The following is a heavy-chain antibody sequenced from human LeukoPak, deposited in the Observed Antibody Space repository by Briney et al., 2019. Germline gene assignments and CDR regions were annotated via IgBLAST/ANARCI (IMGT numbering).Heavy chain of an antibody. CDR3: ARDRLGEMNEAFDI. D-gene: IGHD3-10*01. Sequence: SETLSLTXTVSGYSISSDYYWGWIRQPPGKGLEWIGSIYHSGSTYYSPSLKSRVTISLDTSKNQFSLKLRSVTAADTAVYYCARDRLGEMNEAFDIWGQGTMVTVSS. CDR2: IYHSGST. CDR1: GYSISSDYY. V-gene: IGHV4-38-2*02. J-gene: IGHJ3*02.